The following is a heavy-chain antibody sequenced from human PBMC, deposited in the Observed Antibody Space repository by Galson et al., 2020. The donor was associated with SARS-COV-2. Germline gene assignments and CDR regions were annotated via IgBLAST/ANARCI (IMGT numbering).Heavy chain of an antibody. Sequence: GGSLRLSCTASGFTFSNAWMSWVRQAPGKGLEWVGRIKSKTDGGTTDYAAPVKGRFTISRDDSKNTLYLQMNSLKTEVTAVYYCTTATHTYYDILTGYYQLDYWGQGTLVTVS. J-gene: IGHJ4*02. CDR3: TTATHTYYDILTGYYQLDY. V-gene: IGHV3-15*01. CDR2: IKSKTDGGTT. CDR1: GFTFSNAW. D-gene: IGHD3-9*01.